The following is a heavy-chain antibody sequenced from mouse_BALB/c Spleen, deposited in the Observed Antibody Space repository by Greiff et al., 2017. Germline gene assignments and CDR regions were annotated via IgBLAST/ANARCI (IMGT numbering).Heavy chain of an antibody. J-gene: IGHJ4*01. D-gene: IGHD2-13*01. CDR2: IDPANGNT. Sequence: VQLQQSGAELVKPGASVKLSCTASGFNIKDTYMHWVKQRPEQGLEWIGRIDPANGNTKYDPKFQGKATITADTSSNTAYLQLSSLTSEDTAVYDCAREGDYVGSAMDYWGQGTSVTVSS. V-gene: IGHV14-3*02. CDR1: GFNIKDTY. CDR3: AREGDYVGSAMDY.